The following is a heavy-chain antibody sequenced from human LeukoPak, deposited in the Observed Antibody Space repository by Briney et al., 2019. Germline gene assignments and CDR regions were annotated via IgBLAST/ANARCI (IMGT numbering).Heavy chain of an antibody. J-gene: IGHJ4*02. CDR3: AAIEIAAPTIFDY. D-gene: IGHD6-6*01. CDR2: INPNSGGT. Sequence: GASVKVSCKASGYTFTGYYMHWVRQAPGQGLEWMGWINPNSGGTNYAQKFQGRVTMTRDTSISTAYMELSRLRSDDTAVYYCAAIEIAAPTIFDYWGQGTLVTVSS. V-gene: IGHV1-2*02. CDR1: GYTFTGYY.